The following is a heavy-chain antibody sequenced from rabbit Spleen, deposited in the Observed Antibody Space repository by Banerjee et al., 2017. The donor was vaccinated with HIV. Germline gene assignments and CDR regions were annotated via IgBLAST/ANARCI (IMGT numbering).Heavy chain of an antibody. Sequence: QSLEESGGDLVKPGASLTLTCTASGFSFSSRYYMCWVRQAPGKGLEWIACIYDGSSASTKYASWAKGRFTISKTSSTTVTLQMTSLTVADTATYFCARDTSSSFSSYGMDLWGPGTLVTVS. CDR3: ARDTSSSFSSYGMDL. J-gene: IGHJ6*01. D-gene: IGHD1-1*01. V-gene: IGHV1S40*01. CDR2: IYDGSSAST. CDR1: GFSFSSRYY.